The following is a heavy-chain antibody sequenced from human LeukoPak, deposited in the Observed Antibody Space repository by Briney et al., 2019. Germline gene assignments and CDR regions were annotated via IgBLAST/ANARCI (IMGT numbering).Heavy chain of an antibody. CDR3: ATSSLWFGELLVDY. D-gene: IGHD3-10*01. CDR1: GYTFTGYY. CDR2: INPNSGGT. Sequence: GASVKVSCKASGYTFTGYYMHWVRQAPGQGLEWMGWINPNSGGTNYAQKFQGRVTMTRDTSISTAYMELSRLRSDDTAVYYCATSSLWFGELLVDYWGQGTLVTVSS. J-gene: IGHJ4*02. V-gene: IGHV1-2*02.